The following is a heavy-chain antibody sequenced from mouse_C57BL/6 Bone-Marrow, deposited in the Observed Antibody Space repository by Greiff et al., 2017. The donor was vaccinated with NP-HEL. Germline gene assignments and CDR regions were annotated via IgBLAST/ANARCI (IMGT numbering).Heavy chain of an antibody. CDR2: ISDGGSYT. V-gene: IGHV5-4*01. D-gene: IGHD1-1*01. CDR3: AREGRGHFDY. CDR1: GFTFSSYA. Sequence: EVHLVESGGGLVKPGGSLKLSCAASGFTFSSYAMSWVRQTPEKRLEWVATISDGGSYTYYPDNVKGRFTISRDNAKNNLYLQMSHLKSEDTAMYYCAREGRGHFDYWGQGTTLTVSS. J-gene: IGHJ2*01.